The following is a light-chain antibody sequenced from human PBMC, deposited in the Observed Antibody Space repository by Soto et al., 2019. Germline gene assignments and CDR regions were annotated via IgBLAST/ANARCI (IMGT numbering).Light chain of an antibody. V-gene: IGLV2-8*01. Sequence: QSVLTQPPSASGSPGQSVTISCTGTSSDVGGYNYVSWYQQHPGKAPKLMIYEVTKRPSAVPDRFSGSKSGNTASLTVSGLQAEDDAYYYCSSYAGSNILFGGGTKLTVL. J-gene: IGLJ2*01. CDR2: EVT. CDR1: SSDVGGYNY. CDR3: SSYAGSNIL.